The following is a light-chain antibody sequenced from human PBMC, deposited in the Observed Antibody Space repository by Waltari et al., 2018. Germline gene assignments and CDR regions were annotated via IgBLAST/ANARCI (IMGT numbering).Light chain of an antibody. CDR1: QSLFHTKKKNV. Sequence: DIVVTQSPDSLAVSLGERATINCKSSQSLFHTKKKNVLAWDHQKPGQPPKLLIYWASTRDSGVPDRFSGSGSGTDFTLAISSLQPEDVAVYYCLQYYATPNTFGQGTNVEIK. CDR3: LQYYATPNT. J-gene: IGKJ2*01. CDR2: WAS. V-gene: IGKV4-1*01.